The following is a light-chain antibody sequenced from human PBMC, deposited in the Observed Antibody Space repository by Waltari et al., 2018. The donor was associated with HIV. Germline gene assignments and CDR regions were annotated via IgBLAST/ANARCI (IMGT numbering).Light chain of an antibody. V-gene: IGLV2-14*01. J-gene: IGLJ2*01. CDR2: EVT. CDR1: SSDIGSYDY. CDR3: SSYTRRGTVV. Sequence: QSALTQPASVSGSPGQSIVLPCTGSSSDIGSYDYFSWYQQYPGQAPKALIYEVTSRPSGTSSRFSGSKSATTAFLAISKLQTDDEADYFCSSYTRRGTVVFGGGTRLTVL.